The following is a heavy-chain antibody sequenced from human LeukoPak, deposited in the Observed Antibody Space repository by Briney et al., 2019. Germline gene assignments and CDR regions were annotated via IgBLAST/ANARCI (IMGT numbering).Heavy chain of an antibody. Sequence: SVKVSCKASGYTFTSYAMHWVRQAPGQRLEWMGWINAGNGNTKYSQKFQGRVTITRDTSASTAYMELSSLRSEDTAVYYCARDSTGAYSSGWYGAFDIWGQGTMVTVSS. D-gene: IGHD6-19*01. J-gene: IGHJ3*02. V-gene: IGHV1-3*01. CDR2: INAGNGNT. CDR3: ARDSTGAYSSGWYGAFDI. CDR1: GYTFTSYA.